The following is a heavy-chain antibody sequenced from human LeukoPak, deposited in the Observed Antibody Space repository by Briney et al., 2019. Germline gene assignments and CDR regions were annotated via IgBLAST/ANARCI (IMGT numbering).Heavy chain of an antibody. D-gene: IGHD6-19*01. CDR2: IYYRGST. J-gene: IGHJ4*02. Sequence: PSEALSLTCTVSDGSISSSSYYWGWIRQPPGKGLEWIGSIYYRGSTCCNPSLKSRVTISVDTSKNQFSLKLSSVTAADTAVYYCATPESYRSGWFLEYWGQGTLVTVSS. V-gene: IGHV4-39*01. CDR3: ATPESYRSGWFLEY. CDR1: DGSISSSSYY.